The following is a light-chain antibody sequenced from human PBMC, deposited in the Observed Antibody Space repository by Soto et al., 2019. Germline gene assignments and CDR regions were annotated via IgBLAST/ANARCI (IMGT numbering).Light chain of an antibody. V-gene: IGKV3-15*01. CDR2: GES. J-gene: IGKJ1*01. CDR1: QSININ. Sequence: ETEMTQSPATLSVSPGERATLSCRASQSININLAWYQQKPGQAPRLLIYGESARANGIPARFSGSGSGTEFTLIISSLQSQDVAVYYCQQYNNWSWTFGQGTKVEIK. CDR3: QQYNNWSWT.